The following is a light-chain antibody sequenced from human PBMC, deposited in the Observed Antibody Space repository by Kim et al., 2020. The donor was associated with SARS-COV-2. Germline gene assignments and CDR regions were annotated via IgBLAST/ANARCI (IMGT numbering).Light chain of an antibody. Sequence: SVTPTEKVTLTCRASPSIGTSLHWYQQKPDQSPKLLIQSASQSFSGVPSRFSGSGSGTDFTLTINSLEAEDAATYFCHQSSSLPYTFGQGTKLEI. V-gene: IGKV6-21*01. J-gene: IGKJ2*01. CDR2: SAS. CDR3: HQSSSLPYT. CDR1: PSIGTS.